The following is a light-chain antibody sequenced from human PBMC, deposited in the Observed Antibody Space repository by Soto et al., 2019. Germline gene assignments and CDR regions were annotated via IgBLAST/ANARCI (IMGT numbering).Light chain of an antibody. CDR1: QSVSSN. V-gene: IGKV3-15*01. CDR2: GAS. CDR3: QQYGTLIT. Sequence: EIVMTQSPATLSVSPGERATLSFRASQSVSSNLAWYQQKPGQAPRLLIYGASTRATGIPARFSGSGSGTEFTLTISRLEPEDFAVYYCQQYGTLITFGQGTRLEIK. J-gene: IGKJ5*01.